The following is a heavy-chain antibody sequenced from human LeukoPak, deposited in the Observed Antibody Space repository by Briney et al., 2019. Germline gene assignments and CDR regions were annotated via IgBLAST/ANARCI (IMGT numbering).Heavy chain of an antibody. CDR1: GFTFSSYS. D-gene: IGHD2-2*01. J-gene: IGHJ4*02. Sequence: PGGSLRLSCAASGFTFSSYSMNWVRQAPGKGLEWVSSISSSSSYIYYADSVKGRFTISRDNAKNSLYLQMNSLRAEDTAVYYCAKASSASPSCLNFWGQGTLVTVSP. V-gene: IGHV3-21*01. CDR2: ISSSSSYI. CDR3: AKASSASPSCLNF.